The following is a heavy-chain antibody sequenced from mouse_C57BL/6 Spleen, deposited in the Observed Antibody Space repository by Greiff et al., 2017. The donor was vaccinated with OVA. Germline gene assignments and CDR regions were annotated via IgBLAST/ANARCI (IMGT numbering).Heavy chain of an antibody. D-gene: IGHD1-1*01. V-gene: IGHV5-17*01. CDR3: ARLLYYYGSSLDD. CDR2: ISSGSSTI. J-gene: IGHJ2*01. CDR1: GFTFSDYG. Sequence: EVKLMESGGGLVKPGGSLKLSCAASGFTFSDYGMHWVRQAPEKGLEWVAYISSGSSTIYYADTVKGRFTISRDNAKSTLFLQMTSLRSEDTAMYYCARLLYYYGSSLDDWGQGTTLTVSS.